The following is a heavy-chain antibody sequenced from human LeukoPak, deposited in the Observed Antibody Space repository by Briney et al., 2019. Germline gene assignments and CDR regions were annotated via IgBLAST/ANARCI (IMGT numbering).Heavy chain of an antibody. CDR3: ARDRRYSGSFYVRWGQFFDY. D-gene: IGHD1-26*01. Sequence: GGSLRLSCAASGFTFSSYEMNWVRRAPGKGLEWVSYISSSGSTIYYADSVKGRFTISRDNAKNSLYLQMNSLRAEDTAVYYCARDRRYSGSFYVRWGQFFDYWGQGTLVTVSS. CDR2: ISSSGSTI. CDR1: GFTFSSYE. V-gene: IGHV3-48*03. J-gene: IGHJ4*02.